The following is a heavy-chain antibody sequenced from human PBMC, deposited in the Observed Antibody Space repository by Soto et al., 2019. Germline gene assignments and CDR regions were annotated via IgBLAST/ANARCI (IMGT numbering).Heavy chain of an antibody. CDR1: GGSISSGDYY. Sequence: SETLSLTCTVSGGSISSGDYYWIWIRHPPGKGLEWIGYIYYSGSTYYNPSLKSRVTISVDTSKNQFSLKLSSVTAADTAVYYCASLRDYVWGSYPSYWGQGTLVTVSS. CDR2: IYYSGST. D-gene: IGHD3-16*01. J-gene: IGHJ4*02. CDR3: ASLRDYVWGSYPSY. V-gene: IGHV4-30-4*01.